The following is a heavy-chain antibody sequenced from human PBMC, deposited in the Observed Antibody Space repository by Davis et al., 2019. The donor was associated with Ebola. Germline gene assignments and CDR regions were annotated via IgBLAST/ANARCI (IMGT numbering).Heavy chain of an antibody. V-gene: IGHV1-3*01. CDR3: AREWQNYYSY. Sequence: ASVTVSCMTSGYTFPSYPIHWVRQAPGQRLEWMGWINAANGNTKYSQSFQGRVTITRDASARTAYLEVTNLTSGDTAVYYCAREWQNYYSYWGQGTLVTVSS. D-gene: IGHD2-21*02. CDR2: INAANGNT. CDR1: GYTFPSYP. J-gene: IGHJ4*02.